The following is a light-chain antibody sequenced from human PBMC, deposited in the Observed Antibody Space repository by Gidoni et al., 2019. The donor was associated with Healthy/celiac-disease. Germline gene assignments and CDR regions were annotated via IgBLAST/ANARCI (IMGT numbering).Light chain of an antibody. CDR3: AAWDDSLSGLYV. CDR2: RNN. V-gene: IGLV1-47*01. J-gene: IGLJ1*01. Sequence: QSVLTQPPHASGTPGQRVTISCSGSSSNIGSNYVSWYQQLPGTAPKLLIYRNNQRPSGVPDRFSGSKSGTSASLAISGLRSEDEADYYCAAWDDSLSGLYVFGTGTKVTVL. CDR1: SSNIGSNY.